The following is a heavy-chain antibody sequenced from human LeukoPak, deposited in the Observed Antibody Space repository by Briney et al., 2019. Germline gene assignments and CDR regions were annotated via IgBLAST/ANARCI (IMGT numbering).Heavy chain of an antibody. V-gene: IGHV1-18*01. CDR1: GYTFTSYG. CDR3: ARDPGTYCSGGSCYSNYYYYGMDV. CDR2: ISAYNGNT. J-gene: IGHJ6*02. Sequence: ASVKVSCKASGYTFTSYGISWVRQAPGQGLEWMGWISAYNGNTNYAQKLQGRVTMTTDTSTSTAYMELRSLRSDDTAVYYCARDPGTYCSGGSCYSNYYYYGMDVWGQGTTVTASS. D-gene: IGHD2-15*01.